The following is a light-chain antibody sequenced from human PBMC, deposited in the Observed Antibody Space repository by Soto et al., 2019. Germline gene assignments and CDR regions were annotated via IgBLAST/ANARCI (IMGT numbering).Light chain of an antibody. CDR2: DAS. CDR3: QQYNDYSPTWT. J-gene: IGKJ5*01. CDR1: QSISNS. V-gene: IGKV1-5*01. Sequence: DIQMTQSPSTLSASVGDRVSITCRASQSISNSLAWYQQKPGKAPKLLIYDASSLESGVPSRFSGSASGTEFTLTISSLQPDDFATYYCQQYNDYSPTWTFGQGTRLEIK.